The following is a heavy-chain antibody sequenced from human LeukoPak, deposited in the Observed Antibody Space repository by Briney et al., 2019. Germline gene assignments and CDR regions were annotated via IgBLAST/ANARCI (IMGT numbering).Heavy chain of an antibody. CDR2: ISESGGVT. D-gene: IGHD1-26*01. J-gene: IGHJ4*02. V-gene: IGHV3-23*01. CDR3: AKAYWAGVTTTYFDY. Sequence: GGSLRLPCAASGFTFRSYAMNWVRQAPGKGLEWVSVISESGGVTYYADSVKGRFTISRDNSKNTVYLQMNSLRAEDTAIYYCAKAYWAGVTTTYFDYWGQGTLVAVSS. CDR1: GFTFRSYA.